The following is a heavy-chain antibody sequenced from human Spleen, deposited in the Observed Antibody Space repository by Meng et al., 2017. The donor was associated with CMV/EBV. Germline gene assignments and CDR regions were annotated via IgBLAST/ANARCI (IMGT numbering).Heavy chain of an antibody. Sequence: GESLKISCVASGFTFSSYEMNWVRQAPGKGLEWVSYISPSGGAIYYADSVKGRFTISRDNAKSTLYLQMNSLRAEDTAVYYCAREALTYYGMDVWGQGTTVTVSS. CDR2: ISPSGGAI. J-gene: IGHJ6*02. D-gene: IGHD2-21*02. V-gene: IGHV3-48*03. CDR3: AREALTYYGMDV. CDR1: GFTFSSYE.